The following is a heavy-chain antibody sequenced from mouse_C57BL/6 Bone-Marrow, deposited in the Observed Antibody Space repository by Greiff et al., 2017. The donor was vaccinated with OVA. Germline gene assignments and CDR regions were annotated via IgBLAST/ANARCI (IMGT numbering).Heavy chain of an antibody. D-gene: IGHD4-1*01. CDR2: INYDGSST. V-gene: IGHV5-16*01. CDR3: ARDRANWGYFDY. Sequence: EVQLVESEGGLVQPGSSMKLSCTASGFTFSAYYMAWVRQVPEKGLEWVANINYDGSSTYYLDSLKSRFIISRDNAKNILYLQMSSLKSEDTATYYCARDRANWGYFDYWGQGTTLTVSS. CDR1: GFTFSAYY. J-gene: IGHJ2*01.